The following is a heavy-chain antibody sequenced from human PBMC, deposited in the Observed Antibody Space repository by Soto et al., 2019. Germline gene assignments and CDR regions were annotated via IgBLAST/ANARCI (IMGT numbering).Heavy chain of an antibody. CDR2: IYHSGST. D-gene: IGHD2-2*03. CDR3: ARLNGYCVSTKCHRYYGMDV. Sequence: SETLSLTCAVSGGSISSGGYSWSWIRQPPGKGLEWIGYIYHSGSTYYNPSLKSRVTISVDRSKNQFSLKLSSVTAADTAVYYCARLNGYCVSTKCHRYYGMDVWGQGTTVPVSS. J-gene: IGHJ6*02. CDR1: GGSISSGGYS. V-gene: IGHV4-30-2*01.